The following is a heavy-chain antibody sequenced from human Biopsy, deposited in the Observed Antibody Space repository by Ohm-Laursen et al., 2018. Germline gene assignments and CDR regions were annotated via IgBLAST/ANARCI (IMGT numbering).Heavy chain of an antibody. CDR2: IFYRGST. J-gene: IGHJ5*02. CDR1: GGSISNNNYY. D-gene: IGHD3-22*01. Sequence: GTLSLTCTVSGGSISNNNYYWGWIRQPPGKGLEWIGSIFYRGSTHYKPSLKRRVNISVDTSKNQFSLKLNSVTAADTAVYYCARDYDTSGYYYVSWGQGTLVTVSS. CDR3: ARDYDTSGYYYVS. V-gene: IGHV4-39*01.